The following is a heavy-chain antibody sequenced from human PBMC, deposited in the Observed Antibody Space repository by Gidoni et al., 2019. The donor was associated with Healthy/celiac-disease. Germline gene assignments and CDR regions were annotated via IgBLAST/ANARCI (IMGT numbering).Heavy chain of an antibody. CDR3: ARSSSPNWFDP. D-gene: IGHD6-6*01. CDR2: IYYSGST. CDR1: GGSVSSGSYY. V-gene: IGHV4-61*01. J-gene: IGHJ5*02. Sequence: QVQLQESGPGLVKPSETLSLTCTVSGGSVSSGSYYWSWIRQPPGKGLEWIGYIYYSGSTNYNPSLKSRVTISVDTSKNQFSLKLSSVTAADTAVYYCARSSSPNWFDPWGQGTLVTVSS.